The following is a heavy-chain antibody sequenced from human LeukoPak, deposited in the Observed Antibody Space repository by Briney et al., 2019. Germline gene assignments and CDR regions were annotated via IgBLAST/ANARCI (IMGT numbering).Heavy chain of an antibody. Sequence: ASAKVSCKAPGYTFTSYGISWVRQAPRQGLEWMGWISAYNGNTNYAQKFQGRVTMTTDTSTSTAYMELRSLRSDDTAVYYCARDQDMDVWGKGTTVTVSS. CDR2: ISAYNGNT. V-gene: IGHV1-18*01. CDR1: GYTFTSYG. CDR3: ARDQDMDV. J-gene: IGHJ6*03.